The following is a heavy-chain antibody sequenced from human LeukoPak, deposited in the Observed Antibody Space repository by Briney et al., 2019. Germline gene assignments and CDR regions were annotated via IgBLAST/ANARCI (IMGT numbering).Heavy chain of an antibody. J-gene: IGHJ5*02. D-gene: IGHD3-10*01. CDR1: GFTFSSYA. V-gene: IGHV3-64*01. Sequence: GGSLRLSCAAAGFTFSSYAMHWVRQAPGKGLEYVSAISSNGGSTYYANSVKGRFTISRDNSKNTLYLQMGSLRAEDMAVYYCARDGTTMVRGVIIPSWFDPWGQGTLVTVSS. CDR3: ARDGTTMVRGVIIPSWFDP. CDR2: ISSNGGST.